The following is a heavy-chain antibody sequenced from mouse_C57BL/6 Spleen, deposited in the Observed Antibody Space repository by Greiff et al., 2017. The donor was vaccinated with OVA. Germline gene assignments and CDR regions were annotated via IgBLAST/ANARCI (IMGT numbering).Heavy chain of an antibody. D-gene: IGHD2-4*01. CDR3: VRYDYDRGFDY. CDR2: IRSKSNNYAT. V-gene: IGHV10-1*01. CDR1: GFSFNTYA. J-gene: IGHJ2*01. Sequence: EVNLVESGGGLVQPKGSLKLSCAASGFSFNTYAMNWVRQAPGKGLEWVARIRSKSNNYATYYADSVKDRFTISRDDSESMLYLQMNNLKTEDTAMYYCVRYDYDRGFDYWGQGTTLTVSS.